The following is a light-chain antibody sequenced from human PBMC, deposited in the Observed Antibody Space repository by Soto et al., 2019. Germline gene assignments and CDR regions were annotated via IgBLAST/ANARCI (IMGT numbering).Light chain of an antibody. J-gene: IGLJ1*01. CDR2: EVS. V-gene: IGLV2-14*01. CDR3: SSYTSIITLYV. Sequence: QSALTQPASVSGSPGQSITISCTGTSSDVGGYNYVSWYQQHPGKAPKLMIYEVSNRPSGVSNRFSGSKSGNTPSLPISGLQAEDEADYYCSSYTSIITLYVFGSGTKVTVL. CDR1: SSDVGGYNY.